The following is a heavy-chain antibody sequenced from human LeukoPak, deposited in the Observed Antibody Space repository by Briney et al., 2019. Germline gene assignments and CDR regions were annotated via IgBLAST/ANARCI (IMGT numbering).Heavy chain of an antibody. CDR1: GYMFIDYY. J-gene: IGHJ4*02. Sequence: ASVKVSCKASGYMFIDYYIHWVRRAPGQGLEWMGWMNPNNGDTNYAQKFQGRVTMTRDTSISTAYMELSSLTSDDTAFYYCATPFKGVGGRDYWGQGTLVTVSS. V-gene: IGHV1-2*02. D-gene: IGHD1-26*01. CDR2: MNPNNGDT. CDR3: ATPFKGVGGRDY.